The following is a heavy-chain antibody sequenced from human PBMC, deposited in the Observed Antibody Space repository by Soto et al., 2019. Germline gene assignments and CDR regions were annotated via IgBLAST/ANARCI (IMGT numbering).Heavy chain of an antibody. CDR2: INPRGGST. D-gene: IGHD2-15*01. Sequence: QVQLVQSGAEVKKPGASVKVSCKASGYTFTSYNLHWVRQAPGQGLEWMGIINPRGGSTTYAQKFQGRVTMHGDTSTSTVYMELTSRRSEDTAMFFCARDYCSGGRCYFHAWGQGTLVTVSS. V-gene: IGHV1-46*01. CDR1: GYTFTSYN. J-gene: IGHJ4*02. CDR3: ARDYCSGGRCYFHA.